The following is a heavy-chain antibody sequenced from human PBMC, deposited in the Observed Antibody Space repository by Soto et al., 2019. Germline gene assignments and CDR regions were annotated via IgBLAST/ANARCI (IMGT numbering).Heavy chain of an antibody. CDR3: ARPIGGTTRTEDDAFDI. CDR2: IYYSGST. CDR1: GGSISSSSYY. J-gene: IGHJ3*02. V-gene: IGHV4-39*01. D-gene: IGHD4-17*01. Sequence: QLQLQESGPGLVKPSETLSLTCTVSGGSISSSSYYWGWIRQPPGKGLEWIGSIYYSGSTYYNPSLKSRVTISVDTSKNQFSLKLSSVTAADTAVYYCARPIGGTTRTEDDAFDIWGQGTMVTVSS.